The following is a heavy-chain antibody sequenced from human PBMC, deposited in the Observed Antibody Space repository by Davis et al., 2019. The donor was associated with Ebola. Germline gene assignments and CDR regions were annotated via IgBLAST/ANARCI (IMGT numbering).Heavy chain of an antibody. J-gene: IGHJ4*02. Sequence: SGPTLVKPTQTLTLTCTFSGFSLSTSGVGVGWIRQPPGKALEWLALIYWDDDKRYSPSLKRRLTITKDTSKNQVVLTMTNMDPVDTATYYCAHSDNYDILTGYYIGSSDNFSFDYWGQGTLVTVSS. CDR1: GFSLSTSGVG. V-gene: IGHV2-5*02. D-gene: IGHD3-9*01. CDR3: AHSDNYDILTGYYIGSSDNFSFDY. CDR2: IYWDDDK.